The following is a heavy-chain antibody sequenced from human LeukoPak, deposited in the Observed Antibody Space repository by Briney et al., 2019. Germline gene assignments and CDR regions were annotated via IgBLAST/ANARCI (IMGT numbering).Heavy chain of an antibody. CDR2: ISAYNGNT. J-gene: IGHJ4*02. CDR1: GYTFTSYG. V-gene: IGHV1-18*01. CDR3: ARDIQTYYDFWSGYCFDY. Sequence: ASVKVSCKASGYTFTSYGISWVRQAPGQGLEWMGWISAYNGNTNYAQKPQGRVTMTTDTSTSTAYMELRSLRSDDTAVYYCARDIQTYYDFWSGYCFDYWGQGTLVTVSS. D-gene: IGHD3-3*01.